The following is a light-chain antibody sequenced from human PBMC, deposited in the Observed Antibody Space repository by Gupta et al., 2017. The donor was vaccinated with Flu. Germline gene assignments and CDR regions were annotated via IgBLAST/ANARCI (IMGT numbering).Light chain of an antibody. CDR2: AAS. Sequence: PSSLSASVGDRVTITCRASQGISNYLAWYQQKPGKVPKLLIYAASTLQSGVPSSFSGSASGTDFTLTIGSLQPEDVATYYCQKYNSAPWTFGQGTKVDIK. J-gene: IGKJ1*01. V-gene: IGKV1-27*01. CDR1: QGISNY. CDR3: QKYNSAPWT.